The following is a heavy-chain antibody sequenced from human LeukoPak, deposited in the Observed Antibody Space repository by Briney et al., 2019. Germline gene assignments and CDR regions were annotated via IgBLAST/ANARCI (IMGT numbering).Heavy chain of an antibody. CDR3: AWDRG. CDR1: GGTFYSYA. J-gene: IGHJ4*02. V-gene: IGHV1-69*06. CDR2: IIPVFGSP. Sequence: SVKVSCTASGGTFYSYALTWVRQAPGQGLEWMGRIIPVFGSPDYAQKFQDRVTINADKPATTVYMELKSLRSDDTAVYYCAWDRGWGQGTLVTVSS.